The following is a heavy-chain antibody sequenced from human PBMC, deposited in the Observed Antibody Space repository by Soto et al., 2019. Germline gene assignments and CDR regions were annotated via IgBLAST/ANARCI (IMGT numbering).Heavy chain of an antibody. D-gene: IGHD4-4*01. J-gene: IGHJ4*02. V-gene: IGHV5-51*01. CDR1: GYSFTSYW. CDR3: GIRARLYSNFGSVYYCDY. Sequence: PGESLKISCKGSGYSFTSYWIGWVRQMPGKGLEWMGIIYPGDSDTRYSPSFQGQVTISADKSISTAYLQCSSLKASDTAMYYCGIRARLYSNFGSVYYCDYRGRGPLIAVSS. CDR2: IYPGDSDT.